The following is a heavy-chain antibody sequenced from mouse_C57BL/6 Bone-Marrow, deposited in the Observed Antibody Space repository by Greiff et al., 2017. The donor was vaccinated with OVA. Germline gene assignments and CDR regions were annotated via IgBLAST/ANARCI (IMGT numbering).Heavy chain of an antibody. J-gene: IGHJ3*01. CDR2: IDPSDSYT. D-gene: IGHD2-3*01. V-gene: IGHV1-69*01. CDR3: ARGSPYDPFAY. CDR1: GYTFTSYW. Sequence: VQLQQSGAELVMPGASVKLSCKASGYTFTSYWMHWVKQRPGQGLEWIGEIDPSDSYTNYNQKFKGKSTLTVDKSSSTAYMQLSSLTSEDSAVYYCARGSPYDPFAYWGQGTLVTVSA.